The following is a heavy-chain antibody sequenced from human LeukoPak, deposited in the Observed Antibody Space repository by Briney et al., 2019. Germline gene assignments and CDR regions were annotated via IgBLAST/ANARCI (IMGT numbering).Heavy chain of an antibody. CDR3: AQSQMIRGAFDY. CDR2: ISGSGGST. V-gene: IGHV3-23*01. Sequence: GGSLRLSCAASGFTFSNYAMSWVRQVPGKGLEWVSAISGSGGSTYYADSVKGRFTISRDNSKNTLYLQMNSLRAEDTAVYYCAQSQMIRGAFDYWGQGTLVTVSS. J-gene: IGHJ4*02. D-gene: IGHD3-10*01. CDR1: GFTFSNYA.